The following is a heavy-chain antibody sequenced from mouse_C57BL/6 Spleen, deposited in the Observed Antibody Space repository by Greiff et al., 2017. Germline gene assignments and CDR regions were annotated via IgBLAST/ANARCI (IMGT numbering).Heavy chain of an antibody. Sequence: VQLVESGAELVKPGASVKISCKASGYAFSSYWMNWVKQRPGKGLEWIGQIYPGDGDTNYNGKFKGKATLTADKSSSTAYMQLSSLTSEDSAVYFCARAGNYYGSRGFDYWGQGTTLTVSS. CDR1: GYAFSSYW. CDR3: ARAGNYYGSRGFDY. V-gene: IGHV1-80*01. J-gene: IGHJ2*01. CDR2: IYPGDGDT. D-gene: IGHD1-1*01.